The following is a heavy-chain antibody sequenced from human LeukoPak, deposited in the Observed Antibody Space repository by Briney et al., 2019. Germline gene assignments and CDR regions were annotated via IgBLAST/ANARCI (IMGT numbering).Heavy chain of an antibody. D-gene: IGHD6-13*01. Sequence: GGSLRLSCAASGFTFSSYEMNWVRQAPGKGLEWVSYTSSSGYTRYYADSVKGRFTISRDNAKNSLYLQMNSLRAEDTAVYYCAIDTSAEKGQQLANWGQGTLVTVSS. V-gene: IGHV3-48*03. CDR3: AIDTSAEKGQQLAN. J-gene: IGHJ4*02. CDR2: TSSSGYTR. CDR1: GFTFSSYE.